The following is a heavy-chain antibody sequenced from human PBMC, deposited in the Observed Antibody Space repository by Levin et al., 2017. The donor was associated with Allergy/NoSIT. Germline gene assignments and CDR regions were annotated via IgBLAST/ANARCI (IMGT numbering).Heavy chain of an antibody. Sequence: GESLKISCKGSGYSFTSYWIGWVRQMPGKGLEWMGIIYPGDSDTRYSPSFQGQVTISADKSISTAYLQWSSLKASDTAMYYCARGRSAGPHRVSGYYFDYWGQGTLVTVSS. CDR1: GYSFTSYW. D-gene: IGHD3-9*01. CDR3: ARGRSAGPHRVSGYYFDY. J-gene: IGHJ4*02. V-gene: IGHV5-51*01. CDR2: IYPGDSDT.